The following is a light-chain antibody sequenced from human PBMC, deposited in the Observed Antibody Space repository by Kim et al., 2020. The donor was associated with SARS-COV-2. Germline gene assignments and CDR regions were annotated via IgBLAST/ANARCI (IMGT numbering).Light chain of an antibody. J-gene: IGKJ4*01. Sequence: LSTGERATLSCRASQSISIYLAWYQQRPGQAPRLLIYDASYRATGTPARFSGSGSGTDFTLTIDSLEPEDFAVYYCQQRYNWPLTFGGGTKVDIK. CDR3: QQRYNWPLT. CDR1: QSISIY. CDR2: DAS. V-gene: IGKV3-11*01.